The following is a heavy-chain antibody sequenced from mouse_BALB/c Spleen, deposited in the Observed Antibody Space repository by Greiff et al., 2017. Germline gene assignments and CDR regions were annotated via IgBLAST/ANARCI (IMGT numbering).Heavy chain of an antibody. J-gene: IGHJ3*01. Sequence: VQLQESGAELAKPGASVKMSCKPSGYPFPSYWMHWVKQRPGQGLEWIGYINPSTGYTEYNQKFKDKATLTADKSSSTAYMQLSSLTSEDSAVYYCARGAHLLRLFAYWGQGTLVTVSA. CDR1: GYPFPSYW. D-gene: IGHD1-2*01. CDR3: ARGAHLLRLFAY. V-gene: IGHV1-7*01. CDR2: INPSTGYT.